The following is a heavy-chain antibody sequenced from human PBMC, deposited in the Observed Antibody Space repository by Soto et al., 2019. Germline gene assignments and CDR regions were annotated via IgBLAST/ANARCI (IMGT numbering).Heavy chain of an antibody. Sequence: GSLRLSCAASGFAISTYSMNWLRQAPGKGLEWVSYISISSSNIYYAASVKGRFTISRDNAKNSLYLQMNSLSDEDTALYYCATYYYDSSGSHFGYWGQGTLVTVSS. CDR1: GFAISTYS. CDR3: ATYYYDSSGSHFGY. CDR2: ISISSSNI. V-gene: IGHV3-48*02. D-gene: IGHD3-22*01. J-gene: IGHJ4*02.